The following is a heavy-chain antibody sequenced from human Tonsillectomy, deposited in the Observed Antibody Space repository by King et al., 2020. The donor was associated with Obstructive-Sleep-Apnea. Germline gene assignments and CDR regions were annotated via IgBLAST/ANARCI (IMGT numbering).Heavy chain of an antibody. CDR2: IHSSGDT. V-gene: IGHV4-39*01. J-gene: IGHJ4*02. CDR3: ARHKILTIAAADDY. D-gene: IGHD6-13*01. Sequence: QLQESGPGLVKPSEPLSLTCTVSGGSISSSFYYWGWIRQPPGKGLEWIGSIHSSGDTYYHPALKSRVTISVDTSKNQLSLKLNSVTAADTAVYYCARHKILTIAAADDYWGQGTLVTVSS. CDR1: GGSISSSFYY.